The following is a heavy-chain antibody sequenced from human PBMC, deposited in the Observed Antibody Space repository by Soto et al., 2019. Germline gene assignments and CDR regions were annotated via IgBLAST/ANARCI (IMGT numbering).Heavy chain of an antibody. Sequence: GESLKISCKGSGYTFNTCWIGWVRQMPGKGLEWMGIIYPGDFDTRYSPSFQGQVAISVDKSINTAYLQWNSLKASDTAMYYCARTSWKLLDPYYFDYWGQGTLVTVSS. J-gene: IGHJ4*02. CDR3: ARTSWKLLDPYYFDY. CDR2: IYPGDFDT. V-gene: IGHV5-51*01. D-gene: IGHD1-1*01. CDR1: GYTFNTCW.